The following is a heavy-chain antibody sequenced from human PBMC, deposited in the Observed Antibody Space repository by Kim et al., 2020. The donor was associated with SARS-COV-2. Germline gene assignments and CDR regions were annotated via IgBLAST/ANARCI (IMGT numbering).Heavy chain of an antibody. J-gene: IGHJ5*02. D-gene: IGHD3-3*02. CDR3: ARLQTPSFLEWLDRSGWFDP. Sequence: SETLSLTCTVSGGSISSYYWSWIRQPPGKGLEWIGYIYYSGSTNYNPSLKSRVTISVDTSKNQFSLKLSSVTAADTAVYYCARLQTPSFLEWLDRSGWFDPWGQGTLVTVSS. V-gene: IGHV4-59*08. CDR2: IYYSGST. CDR1: GGSISSYY.